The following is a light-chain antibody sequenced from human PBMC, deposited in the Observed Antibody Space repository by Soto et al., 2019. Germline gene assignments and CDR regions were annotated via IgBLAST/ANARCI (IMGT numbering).Light chain of an antibody. CDR2: INSDGRH. Sequence: QLVLTQSPSASASLGASVKLTCALSSGHSSYAIAWHQQQPEKGPRYLMKINSDGRHSKGDGIPDRFSGSSSGAERYLTISSLQSEDEADYYCQTWGTGIVVFGGGTQLTVL. J-gene: IGLJ2*01. V-gene: IGLV4-69*01. CDR1: SGHSSYA. CDR3: QTWGTGIVV.